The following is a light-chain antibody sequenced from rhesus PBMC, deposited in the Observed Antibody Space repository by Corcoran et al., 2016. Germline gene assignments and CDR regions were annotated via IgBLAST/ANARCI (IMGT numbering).Light chain of an antibody. CDR3: PPGYGTPFT. CDR1: QGISNS. Sequence: DIQMTQSPSSLSASVGDRVTITCQASQGISNSLAWYQQKPGNVPRLLIYKESTLQSGVPSRFSGSGCGTVFTLTISGLQAEDFTTYYCPPGYGTPFTFGPGTKLEI. J-gene: IGKJ3*01. CDR2: KES. V-gene: IGKV1-25*01.